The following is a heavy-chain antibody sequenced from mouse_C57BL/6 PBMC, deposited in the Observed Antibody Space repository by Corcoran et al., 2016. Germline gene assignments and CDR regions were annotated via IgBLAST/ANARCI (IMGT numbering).Heavy chain of an antibody. J-gene: IGHJ4*01. CDR2: INPNNGGT. Sequence: EVQLQQSGPELAKPGASVKISCKASGYTFTDYYMNWVKQSHGKRLEWIGDINPNNGGTSYNHKFKGKATLTVDKSSSTASMELRSRTSDDSAGDYCAPDDGYYDYYSMDYGGQGIAAIFSS. D-gene: IGHD2-3*01. CDR3: APDDGYYDYYSMDY. V-gene: IGHV1-26*01. CDR1: GYTFTDYY.